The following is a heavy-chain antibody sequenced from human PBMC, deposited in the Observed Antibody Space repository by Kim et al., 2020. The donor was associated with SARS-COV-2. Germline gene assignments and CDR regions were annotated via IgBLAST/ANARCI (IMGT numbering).Heavy chain of an antibody. Sequence: SETLSLTCAVYGGSFSGYYWSWIRQPPGKGLEWIGEINHSGSTKYNPSLKSRVSISVDTSKNQFSLKLSSVTAADTAGYYCARALVRHIVPFNLGGYYGSGSYGGQFPRNGIDGWGQGTTVTVSS. CDR2: INHSGST. CDR1: GGSFSGYY. CDR3: ARALVRHIVPFNLGGYYGSGSYGGQFPRNGIDG. V-gene: IGHV4-34*01. J-gene: IGHJ6*02. D-gene: IGHD3-10*01.